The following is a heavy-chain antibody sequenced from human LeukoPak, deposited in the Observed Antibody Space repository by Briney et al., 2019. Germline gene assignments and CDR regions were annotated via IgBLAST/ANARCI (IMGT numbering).Heavy chain of an antibody. V-gene: IGHV3-21*01. Sequence: PGGSLRLSCAASGFPFSTYSMNWVRQAPGKGLEWVSFISSSSSYIYYADSVKGRFTISRDNAKNSMYLQMNSLRAEDTAVYYCAREEYYYYYYYMDVWGKGTTVTISS. D-gene: IGHD3-10*01. CDR2: ISSSSSYI. CDR3: AREEYYYYYYYMDV. J-gene: IGHJ6*03. CDR1: GFPFSTYS.